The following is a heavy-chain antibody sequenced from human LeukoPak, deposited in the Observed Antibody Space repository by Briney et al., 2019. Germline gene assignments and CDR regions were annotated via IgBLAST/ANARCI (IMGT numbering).Heavy chain of an antibody. CDR1: GFTFSTYW. D-gene: IGHD5-18*01. V-gene: IGHV3-7*03. CDR2: VKHDGNEV. J-gene: IGHJ4*02. CDR3: AKAEDTAMVPIDY. Sequence: GGSLRLSCAASGFTFSTYWMGWVRQAPGKGPEWVANVKHDGNEVYYVDSVKGRFSISRDNAKNSLYLQMNSLRAEDTALYYCAKAEDTAMVPIDYWGQGTLVTVSS.